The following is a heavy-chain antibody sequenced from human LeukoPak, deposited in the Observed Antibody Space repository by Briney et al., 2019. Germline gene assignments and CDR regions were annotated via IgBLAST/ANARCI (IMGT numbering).Heavy chain of an antibody. CDR3: ARAYWDP. V-gene: IGHV3-30-3*01. CDR2: ISYDGSNK. Sequence: GGSLRLSCAASGFTFSSYAMHWVRQAPGKGLEWVAVISYDGSNKYYADSVKGRFTISRDNSKNTLYLQMNGLRAEDTAVYYCARAYWDPWGQGTLVTVSS. J-gene: IGHJ4*02. CDR1: GFTFSSYA. D-gene: IGHD1-26*01.